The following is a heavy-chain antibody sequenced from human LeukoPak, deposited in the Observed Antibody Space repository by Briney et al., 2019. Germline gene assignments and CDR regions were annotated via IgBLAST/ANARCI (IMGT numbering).Heavy chain of an antibody. CDR3: AREYSGSYYVAAFDV. CDR2: IRSDGNNK. V-gene: IGHV3-33*01. CDR1: GFTFNNYG. Sequence: GGSLRLSCAASGFTFNNYGMHWVRQAPGKGLEWVAVIRSDGNNKYYVDSVKGRFTVSRDKSKNTLYLQMNSLRAEDTAVYYCAREYSGSYYVAAFDVWGQGTLVTISS. J-gene: IGHJ3*01. D-gene: IGHD1-26*01.